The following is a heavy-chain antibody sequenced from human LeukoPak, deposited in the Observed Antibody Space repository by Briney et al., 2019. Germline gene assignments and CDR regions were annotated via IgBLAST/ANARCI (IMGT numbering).Heavy chain of an antibody. V-gene: IGHV3-11*04. CDR1: GFTFSDYY. J-gene: IGHJ5*02. CDR2: ITSSGTTK. Sequence: SGGSLRLSCAASGFTFSDYYMSWIRQAPGKGLEWISYITSSGTTKYYADSVRGRFTISRDNAKNSLYLQMNSLRAEDTAVYYCARESSGYYPNNWFDPWGQGTLVTVSS. CDR3: ARESSGYYPNNWFDP. D-gene: IGHD5-12*01.